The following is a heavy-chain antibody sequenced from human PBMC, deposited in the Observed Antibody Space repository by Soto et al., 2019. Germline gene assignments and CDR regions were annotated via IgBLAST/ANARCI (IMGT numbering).Heavy chain of an antibody. Sequence: GGSLRLFCTASGFTFGDYAMSWFRQAPGKGLEWVGFIRSNTYGGTTEYAASVEGRLTISRDDSKTIAYLQMNSLKTEDTAVYYCAKAISGYNATLDHWGQGTRVTVSS. CDR3: AKAISGYNATLDH. CDR1: GFTFGDYA. V-gene: IGHV3-49*03. CDR2: IRSNTYGGTT. D-gene: IGHD1-20*01. J-gene: IGHJ4*02.